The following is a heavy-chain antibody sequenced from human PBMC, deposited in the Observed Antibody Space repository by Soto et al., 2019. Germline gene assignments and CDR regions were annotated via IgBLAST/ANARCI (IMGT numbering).Heavy chain of an antibody. V-gene: IGHV1-3*01. CDR2: INAGNGNT. J-gene: IGHJ4*02. CDR3: ARGPGGPDGPGDY. CDR1: GYTFTSYA. Sequence: ASVKVSCKAYGYTFTSYAMHWVRQAPGQRLEWMGWINAGNGNTKYSQKFQGRVTITRDTSASTAYMELSSLRSEDTAVYYCARGPGGPDGPGDYWGQGTLVTVSS. D-gene: IGHD2-15*01.